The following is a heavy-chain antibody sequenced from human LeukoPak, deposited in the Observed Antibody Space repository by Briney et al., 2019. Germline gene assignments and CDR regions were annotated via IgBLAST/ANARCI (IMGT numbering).Heavy chain of an antibody. Sequence: SETLSLTCAVYRGSFSGYYWSWIRQTPGKGLEWIGEINHSGSTNYNPSLKSRVTISVDTSKNQFSLKLSSVTAADTAVYYCARGRVGATTFDYWGQGTLVTVSS. CDR1: RGSFSGYY. V-gene: IGHV4-34*01. CDR2: INHSGST. CDR3: ARGRVGATTFDY. D-gene: IGHD1-26*01. J-gene: IGHJ4*02.